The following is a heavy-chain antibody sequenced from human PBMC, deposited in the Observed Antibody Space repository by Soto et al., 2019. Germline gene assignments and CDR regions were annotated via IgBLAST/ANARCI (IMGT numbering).Heavy chain of an antibody. CDR1: GFTFSSYW. V-gene: IGHV3-7*03. Sequence: GGSLRLSCAASGFTFSSYWMSWVRQAPGKGLEWVANIKQDGSEKYYVDSVKGRFTISRDNAKNSLYLQMNSLRAEDTAVHYCARGPLGGYYGMDVWGQGTTVTVSS. CDR3: ARGPLGGYYGMDV. D-gene: IGHD3-16*01. J-gene: IGHJ6*02. CDR2: IKQDGSEK.